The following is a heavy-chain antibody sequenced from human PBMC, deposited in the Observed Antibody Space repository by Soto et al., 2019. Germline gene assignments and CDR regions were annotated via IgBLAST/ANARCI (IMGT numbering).Heavy chain of an antibody. Sequence: GGSLRLSCTASGISFSDYDMHSVHQAPGKGLEWVSTIGAARDPYYTGSVKHRFTIYRESARNSMFLQMNSETVRDTAVYYCARAYTGRLPRRAAYYYPLDVCGKRLMVT. D-gene: IGHD2-15*01. CDR2: IGAARDP. V-gene: IGHV3-13*05. CDR3: ARAYTGRLPRRAAYYYPLDV. J-gene: IGHJ6*04. CDR1: GISFSDYD.